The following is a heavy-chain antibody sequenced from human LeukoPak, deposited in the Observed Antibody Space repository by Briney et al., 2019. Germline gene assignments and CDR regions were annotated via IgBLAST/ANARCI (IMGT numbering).Heavy chain of an antibody. Sequence: PGGSLRLSCAASGFTFSSYTMNWVRQAPGKGLEWVSSISGTSGYIYYADSVKGRFTISRDNAKKSLCLQMNSLRADNTAVYYCARDGYGDYATDFWGQGTLVTVSS. D-gene: IGHD4-17*01. V-gene: IGHV3-21*01. CDR3: ARDGYGDYATDF. J-gene: IGHJ4*02. CDR1: GFTFSSYT. CDR2: ISGTSGYI.